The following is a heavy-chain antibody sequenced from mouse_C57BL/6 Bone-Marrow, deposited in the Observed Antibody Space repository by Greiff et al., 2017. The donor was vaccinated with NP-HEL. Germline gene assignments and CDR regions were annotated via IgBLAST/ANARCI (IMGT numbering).Heavy chain of an antibody. D-gene: IGHD1-1*01. CDR2: ISSGSSTI. Sequence: DVQLVESGGGLVKPGGSLKLSCAASGFTFSDYGMHWVRQAPEKGLEWVAYISSGSSTIYYADTVKGRFTISRDNAKNTLFLQMTSLRSEDTAMYYCAREGTTVGKEAFDDWGQGTTLTVSS. CDR1: GFTFSDYG. V-gene: IGHV5-17*01. J-gene: IGHJ2*01. CDR3: AREGTTVGKEAFDD.